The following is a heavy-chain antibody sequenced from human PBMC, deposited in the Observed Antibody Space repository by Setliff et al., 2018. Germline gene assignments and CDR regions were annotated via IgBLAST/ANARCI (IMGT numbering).Heavy chain of an antibody. D-gene: IGHD1-1*01. V-gene: IGHV4-39*01. Sequence: SETLSLTCTVSGGSINSGVYYWGWIRQPPGKGLERIGRIYHGGDTYYNASLKSRLTISVDTSKNQFSLKLRSVTAADTAVYYCARTGTYRYFDYWGQGALVTVSS. CDR2: IYHGGDT. J-gene: IGHJ4*02. CDR1: GGSINSGVYY. CDR3: ARTGTYRYFDY.